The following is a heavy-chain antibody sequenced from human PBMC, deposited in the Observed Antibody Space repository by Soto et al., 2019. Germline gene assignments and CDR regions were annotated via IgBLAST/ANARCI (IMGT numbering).Heavy chain of an antibody. Sequence: ALVKVSCKISGHTLTVLSILWVRQAQGKGLERLGGFDPEGGEAIYAQKWHGRVTVTEDTVTGTAYMELRGLESDDTAVYYCATQNKVRGGMITNIKFDLWGQGTPVTVSS. CDR1: GHTLTVLS. CDR3: ATQNKVRGGMITNIKFDL. D-gene: IGHD3-10*01. V-gene: IGHV1-24*01. J-gene: IGHJ4*02. CDR2: FDPEGGEA.